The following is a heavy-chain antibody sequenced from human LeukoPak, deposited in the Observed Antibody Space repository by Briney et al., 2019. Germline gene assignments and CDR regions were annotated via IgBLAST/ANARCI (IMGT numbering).Heavy chain of an antibody. Sequence: GGSLRLSCAASGFTFSSYAMSWVRQAPGKGLEWVSAISGSGGSTYYADSVKGRFTISRDNSKNTLYLQMNSLRAEDTAVYYCAKDFVTAAAGRGLFDYWGQGTLVTVSS. CDR3: AKDFVTAAAGRGLFDY. J-gene: IGHJ4*02. CDR2: ISGSGGST. CDR1: GFTFSSYA. V-gene: IGHV3-23*01. D-gene: IGHD6-13*01.